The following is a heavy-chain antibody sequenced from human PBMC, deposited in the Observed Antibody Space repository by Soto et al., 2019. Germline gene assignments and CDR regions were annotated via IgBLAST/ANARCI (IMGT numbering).Heavy chain of an antibody. D-gene: IGHD3-16*01. CDR3: ARMATFGSLNWFDP. CDR1: GYSFTNND. J-gene: IGHJ5*02. V-gene: IGHV1-8*01. CDR2: MNPGSGDT. Sequence: ASVKVSCKASGYSFTNNDVSWVRQATGQGLEWMGWMNPGSGDTGYAQKFQGRVTMTRDISIATAYMELSSLRSDDTAIYYCARMATFGSLNWFDPWGQGTRGTVS.